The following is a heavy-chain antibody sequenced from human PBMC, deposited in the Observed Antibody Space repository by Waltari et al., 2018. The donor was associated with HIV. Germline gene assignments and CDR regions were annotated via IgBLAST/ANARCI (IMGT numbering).Heavy chain of an antibody. D-gene: IGHD5-12*01. CDR2: IFHTGNI. CDR3: VSRRDGYNYAAFDI. J-gene: IGHJ3*02. V-gene: IGHV4-4*02. Sequence: QVQLQESGPGLVKPSGTLSLTCAVAGGFIRPTRWWRWVRQSPGKGLEWIGEIFHTGNIDYNPSLKSRVTVSLDNSKNQFALKLTSVTAADTAVYYCVSRRDGYNYAAFDIWGQGTMVTVSS. CDR1: GGFIRPTRW.